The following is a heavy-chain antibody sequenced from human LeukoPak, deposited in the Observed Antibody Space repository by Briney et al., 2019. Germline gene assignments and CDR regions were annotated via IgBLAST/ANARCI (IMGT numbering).Heavy chain of an antibody. J-gene: IGHJ4*01. CDR2: INPNSGGT. CDR1: GYTFTGYY. V-gene: IGHV1-2*02. CDR3: ARGRVGATRLDY. D-gene: IGHD1-26*01. Sequence: ASVKVSCKASGYTFTGYYMHWVRQAPGQGLEWRGWINPNSGGTNYAQKFQGRVTMTRDTSISTAYMELSRLRSDDTAVYYCARGRVGATRLDYWGQGTLVTVSS.